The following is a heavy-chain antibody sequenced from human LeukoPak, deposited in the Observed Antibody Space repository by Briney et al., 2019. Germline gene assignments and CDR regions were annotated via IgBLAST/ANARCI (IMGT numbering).Heavy chain of an antibody. J-gene: IGHJ3*02. CDR1: GYTFSSYD. CDR2: IGTAGDT. Sequence: GGSLRLSCAASGYTFSSYDMHWVRQATGEGLEWVSAIGTAGDTYYPDSVKGRFTISRENAKNSLYLQMNSLRAGDTAVYYCARADVDTEGFDIWGQGTMVTVSS. V-gene: IGHV3-13*01. D-gene: IGHD5-18*01. CDR3: ARADVDTEGFDI.